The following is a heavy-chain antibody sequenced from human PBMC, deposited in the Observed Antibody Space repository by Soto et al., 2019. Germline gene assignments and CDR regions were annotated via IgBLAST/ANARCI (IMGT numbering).Heavy chain of an antibody. CDR2: IIPIFGTA. CDR3: ARDAGRDGDNYYFDY. CDR1: GGTFSSYA. Sequence: QVQLVQSGAEVKKPGSSVKVSCKASGGTFSSYAISWVRQAPGQGLEWMGGIIPIFGTASYAQKFQGRVTITADESTSKAYMELSSLRSDDTAVYYCARDAGRDGDNYYFDYWGQGTLVTVSS. D-gene: IGHD2-15*01. J-gene: IGHJ4*02. V-gene: IGHV1-69*12.